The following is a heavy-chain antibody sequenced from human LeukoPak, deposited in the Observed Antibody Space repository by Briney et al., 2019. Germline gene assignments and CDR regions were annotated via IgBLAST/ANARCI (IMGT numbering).Heavy chain of an antibody. D-gene: IGHD3-3*01. CDR1: GGSISSYH. CDR3: TRSLGVVIHGGMDV. Sequence: SETLSLTCTVSGGSISSYHWSWIRQPPGKGLEWIGHIYYTGSTNYNPSLRSRVTISLDTSKNQFSLKLSSVTAADTAVYYCTRSLGVVIHGGMDVWGQGTTVTVSS. V-gene: IGHV4-59*01. CDR2: IYYTGST. J-gene: IGHJ6*02.